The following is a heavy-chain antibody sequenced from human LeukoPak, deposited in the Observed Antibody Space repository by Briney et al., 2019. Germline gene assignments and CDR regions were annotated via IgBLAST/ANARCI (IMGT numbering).Heavy chain of an antibody. J-gene: IGHJ4*02. Sequence: GGSLRLSCAASGFTFSSYAMSWVRQAPGKGLEWVSAISGSGGSTYYADSVKGRFTISRDNSKSTLYLQMNSLRAEDTAVYYCARVGPTADYYDSSGPLPDYWGQGTLVTVSS. CDR1: GFTFSSYA. D-gene: IGHD3-22*01. V-gene: IGHV3-23*01. CDR3: ARVGPTADYYDSSGPLPDY. CDR2: ISGSGGST.